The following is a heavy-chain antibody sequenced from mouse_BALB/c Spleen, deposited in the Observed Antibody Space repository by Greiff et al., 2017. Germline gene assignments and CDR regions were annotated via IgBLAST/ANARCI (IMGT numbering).Heavy chain of an antibody. CDR1: GFTFTDYY. Sequence: EVKLVESGGGLVQPGGSLRLSCATSGFTFTDYYMSWVRQPPGKALEWLGFIRNKANGYTTEYSASVKGRFTISRDNSQSILYLQMNTLRAEDSATYYCARDGYYVGAMDYWGQGTSVTVSS. J-gene: IGHJ4*01. V-gene: IGHV7-3*02. CDR3: ARDGYYVGAMDY. CDR2: IRNKANGYTT. D-gene: IGHD2-3*01.